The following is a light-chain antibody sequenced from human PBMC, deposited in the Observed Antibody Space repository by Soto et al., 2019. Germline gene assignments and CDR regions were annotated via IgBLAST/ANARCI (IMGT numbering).Light chain of an antibody. CDR2: DVS. CDR1: SSDVGGYDY. CDR3: SSYTRSSTGV. J-gene: IGLJ1*01. Sequence: QSALTQPASVSGSPGQSITISCTGTSSDVGGYDYVSWYQQHPGKAPKLMIYDVSYRPSGVSNRFSGSKSGNTASLTISGLQAEDEADYYCSSYTRSSTGVFGTGTKITVL. V-gene: IGLV2-14*01.